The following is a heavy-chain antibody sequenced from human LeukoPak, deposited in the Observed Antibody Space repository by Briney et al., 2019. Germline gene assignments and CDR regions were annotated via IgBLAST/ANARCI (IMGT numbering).Heavy chain of an antibody. CDR2: ISGSGGST. J-gene: IGHJ4*02. Sequence: GGSLRLSCAASGFTFSSYGMSWVRQAPGKGLEWVSAISGSGGSTYYADSVKGRFTISRDNSKNTLYLQMNSLRAEDTAVYYCAKDVSGAVAGTVAFDYWGQGTLVTVSS. CDR3: AKDVSGAVAGTVAFDY. CDR1: GFTFSSYG. D-gene: IGHD6-19*01. V-gene: IGHV3-23*01.